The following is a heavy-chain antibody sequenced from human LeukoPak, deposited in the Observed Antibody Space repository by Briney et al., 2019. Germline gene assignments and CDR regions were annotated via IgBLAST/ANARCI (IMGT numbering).Heavy chain of an antibody. CDR3: ARAYYGSGIYKNYFDY. D-gene: IGHD3-10*01. Sequence: SETLSLTCTVSGGSISSYYWSWIRQPAGKGLEWIGRIYTSGSTNTNYNPSLKSRVTMSVDTSKNQFSLKLSSVTAADTAVYYCARAYYGSGIYKNYFDYWGQGTLVTVSS. J-gene: IGHJ4*02. V-gene: IGHV4-4*07. CDR1: GGSISSYY. CDR2: IYTSGSTNT.